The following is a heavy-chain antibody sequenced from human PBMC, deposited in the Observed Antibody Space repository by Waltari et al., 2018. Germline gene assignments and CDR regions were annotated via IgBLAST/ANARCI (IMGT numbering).Heavy chain of an antibody. J-gene: IGHJ5*02. D-gene: IGHD2-2*01. V-gene: IGHV4-34*01. Sequence: QVQLQQWGAGLLKPSETLSLTCAVSGGSFSGYYWSWIRQPPGQGLVWIGEINHSGSTNYNPSLEGRVTISVDPSKNQFSLRLSFVTAADTAVYYCARGPIGCSSTSCLGWFDPWGQGTLVTVSA. CDR3: ARGPIGCSSTSCLGWFDP. CDR1: GGSFSGYY. CDR2: INHSGST.